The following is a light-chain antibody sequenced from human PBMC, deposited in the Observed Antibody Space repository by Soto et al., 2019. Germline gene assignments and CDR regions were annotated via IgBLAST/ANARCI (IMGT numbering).Light chain of an antibody. CDR3: AAWDDSLNGPYV. CDR2: SNN. V-gene: IGLV1-44*01. Sequence: QSVLTQPPSASGTPGQRVTISCSGSSPNIGINTVNWYQQVPGTAPKLLIYSNNQRPSGVPDRFSGSKSGTSGSLAISGLQSEDEADYYCAAWDDSLNGPYVFGTGTKVTVL. CDR1: SPNIGINT. J-gene: IGLJ1*01.